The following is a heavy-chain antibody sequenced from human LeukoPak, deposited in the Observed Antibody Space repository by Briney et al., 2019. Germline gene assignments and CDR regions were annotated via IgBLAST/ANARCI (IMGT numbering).Heavy chain of an antibody. J-gene: IGHJ6*03. D-gene: IGHD5-18*01. CDR1: GYTFTSYY. Sequence: GASVKVSCKASGYTFTSYYVHWVRQAPGQGLEWMGWISTFNGHTNYAQSRQDRVTMTTDTSTSTVYMELSSLISDDTAVYYCARVDTVNYYYYMDVWGKGTPVTVSS. CDR3: ARVDTVNYYYYMDV. CDR2: ISTFNGHT. V-gene: IGHV1-18*04.